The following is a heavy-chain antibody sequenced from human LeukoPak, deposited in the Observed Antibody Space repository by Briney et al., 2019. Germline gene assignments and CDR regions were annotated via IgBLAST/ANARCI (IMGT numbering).Heavy chain of an antibody. V-gene: IGHV4-59*01. Sequence: SETLSLTCTVSGGSISSYYWSWIRQPPGKGLEWIGYIYYSGSTNYNPSLKSRVTISVDTSKNQFSLKLSSVTAADTAVYYCARAVGAAAAFDPWGQGTLVTVSS. CDR2: IYYSGST. CDR3: ARAVGAAAAFDP. CDR1: GGSISSYY. D-gene: IGHD6-13*01. J-gene: IGHJ5*02.